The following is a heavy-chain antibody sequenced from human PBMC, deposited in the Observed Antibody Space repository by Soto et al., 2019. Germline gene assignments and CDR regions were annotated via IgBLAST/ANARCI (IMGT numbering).Heavy chain of an antibody. D-gene: IGHD1-1*01. CDR3: ARGARYNWNDNWFDP. V-gene: IGHV1-2*02. Sequence: WASVKVSCKASGYTFTGYYMHWVRQAPGQGLEWMGWINPNSGGTNYAQKFQGRVTMTRDTSISTAYMELSRLRSDDTAVYYCARGARYNWNDNWFDPWGQGTLVTVSS. J-gene: IGHJ5*02. CDR1: GYTFTGYY. CDR2: INPNSGGT.